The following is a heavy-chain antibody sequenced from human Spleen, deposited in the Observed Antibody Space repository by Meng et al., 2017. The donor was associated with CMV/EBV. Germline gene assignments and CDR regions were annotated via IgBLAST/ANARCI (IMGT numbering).Heavy chain of an antibody. V-gene: IGHV1-2*06. CDR1: GYTFTGYY. D-gene: IGHD3-10*01. J-gene: IGHJ4*02. CDR2: INPNSGGT. Sequence: QVQLVQSGAEVKKPGASVKVSCKASGYTFTGYYMHWVRQAPGQGLEWMGRINPNSGGTNYAQKFQGRVTMTRDTSISTAYMELTSLRSEDTAVYYCARVLVRGVMSDYWGQGTLVTVSS. CDR3: ARVLVRGVMSDY.